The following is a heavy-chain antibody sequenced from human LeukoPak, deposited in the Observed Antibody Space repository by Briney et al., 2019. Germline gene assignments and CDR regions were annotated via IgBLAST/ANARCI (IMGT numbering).Heavy chain of an antibody. CDR1: GGSISGYY. J-gene: IGHJ6*03. Sequence: SETLSLTCTVSGGSISGYYWSWIRQPAGKGLEWIGRIYTSGSTNYNPSLKSRVTMSVDTSKNQFSLKLSSVTAADTAVYYCARDFSDYGGNYSYSYNRDVGGKGTTVTVP. CDR3: ARDFSDYGGNYSYSYNRDV. CDR2: IYTSGST. V-gene: IGHV4-4*07. D-gene: IGHD4-23*01.